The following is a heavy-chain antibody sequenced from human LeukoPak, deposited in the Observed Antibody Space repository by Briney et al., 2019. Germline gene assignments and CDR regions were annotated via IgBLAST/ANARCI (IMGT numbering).Heavy chain of an antibody. CDR1: GYSSTSYW. D-gene: IGHD6-13*01. CDR2: IYPGDSDT. Sequence: RGESLKISCKGSGYSSTSYWIGWVRQMPGKGLEWMGIIYPGDSDTRYSPSFQGQVTISADKSISTAYLQWSSLKASDTAMYYCASQLAAAGSYFDYWGQGTLVTVSS. CDR3: ASQLAAAGSYFDY. J-gene: IGHJ4*02. V-gene: IGHV5-51*01.